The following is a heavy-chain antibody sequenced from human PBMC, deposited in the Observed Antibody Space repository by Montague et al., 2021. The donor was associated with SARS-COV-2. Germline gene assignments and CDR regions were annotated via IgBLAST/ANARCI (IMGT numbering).Heavy chain of an antibody. Sequence: SETLSLTCTVSGGSISSYYWSWIRQPPGKGLEWIGYIYYSGSTNXNPSLKSRVTISVDTSKNQFSLTLSPVTAADTAVYYCARDTGEYCSGGNRLYGMDVWGQGTTVTVSS. CDR1: GGSISSYY. CDR2: IYYSGST. D-gene: IGHD2-15*01. J-gene: IGHJ6*02. V-gene: IGHV4-59*01. CDR3: ARDTGEYCSGGNRLYGMDV.